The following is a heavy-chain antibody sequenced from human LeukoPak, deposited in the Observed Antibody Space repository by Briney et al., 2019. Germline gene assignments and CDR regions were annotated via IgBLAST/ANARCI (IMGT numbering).Heavy chain of an antibody. CDR3: ARLRDYYYMDV. CDR2: IYYSGST. Sequence: SETLSLTCTVSGGSLSSSSYYWGWIRQPPGKGLEWIGSIYYSGSTYYNPSLKSRVTISVDTSKNQFSLKLSSVTAADTAVYYCARLRDYYYMDVWGKGTTVTVSS. CDR1: GGSLSSSSYY. J-gene: IGHJ6*03. V-gene: IGHV4-39*01.